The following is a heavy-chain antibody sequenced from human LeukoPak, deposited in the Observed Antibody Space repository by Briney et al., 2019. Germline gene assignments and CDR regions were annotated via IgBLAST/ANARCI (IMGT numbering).Heavy chain of an antibody. CDR2: IKQDGSEK. CDR1: GFTFSSYA. CDR3: ARGGSGWFSDY. Sequence: GGSLRLSCAASGFTFSSYAMSWVRQAPGKGLEWVANIKQDGSEKYYVDSVKGRFTISRDNAKNSLYLQMNSLRAEDTAVYYCARGGSGWFSDYWGQGTLVTVSS. J-gene: IGHJ4*02. V-gene: IGHV3-7*04. D-gene: IGHD6-19*01.